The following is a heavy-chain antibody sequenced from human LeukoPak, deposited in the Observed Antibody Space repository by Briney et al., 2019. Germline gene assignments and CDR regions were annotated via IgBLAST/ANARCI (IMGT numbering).Heavy chain of an antibody. CDR3: AKDAWYYYGSGSYFEY. V-gene: IGHV3-43*02. D-gene: IGHD3-10*01. J-gene: IGHJ4*02. Sequence: GGSLRLSCAASGFTFDDYGLHWVRQAPGKGLEWVALISGDGVSTYYADSVKGRFTISRDNSKNTLYLQMNSLRVEDTAVYYCAKDAWYYYGSGSYFEYWGQGTLVSVSS. CDR1: GFTFDDYG. CDR2: ISGDGVST.